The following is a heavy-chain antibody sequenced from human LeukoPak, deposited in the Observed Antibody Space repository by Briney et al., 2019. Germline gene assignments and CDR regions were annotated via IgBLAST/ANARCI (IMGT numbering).Heavy chain of an antibody. Sequence: SETLSLTCTVSGGSISSYYWSWIRQPPGKGLEWIGYIYYSGSTNYNPSLKSRVTISVDTPKNQFSLKLSSVTAADTAVYYCARMSRSGWSNIDYWGQGTLVTVSS. V-gene: IGHV4-59*01. CDR2: IYYSGST. J-gene: IGHJ4*02. D-gene: IGHD6-19*01. CDR3: ARMSRSGWSNIDY. CDR1: GGSISSYY.